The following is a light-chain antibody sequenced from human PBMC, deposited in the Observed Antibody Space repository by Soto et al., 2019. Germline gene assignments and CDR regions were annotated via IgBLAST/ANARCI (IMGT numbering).Light chain of an antibody. CDR3: QQTFSTPIT. CDR1: QSISSW. Sequence: DIQITQSPSTLSASVGDRVTMYCRASQSISSWLAWYQQKPGKPPKLLIYKASTLESAVPPRFSGAGSETEFTLTINGLQPDDFSTYYCQQTFSTPITFGQGTRLEIK. J-gene: IGKJ5*01. V-gene: IGKV1-5*03. CDR2: KAS.